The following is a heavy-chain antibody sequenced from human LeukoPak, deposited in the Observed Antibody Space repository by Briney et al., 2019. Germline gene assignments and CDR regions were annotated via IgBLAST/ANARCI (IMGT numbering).Heavy chain of an antibody. J-gene: IGHJ3*02. V-gene: IGHV4-39*07. D-gene: IGHD4-17*01. CDR1: GGSISSSSYY. Sequence: SETLSLTCTVSGGSISSSSYYWGWIRQPPGKGLEWIGSIYYSGSTYYNPSLKSRVTISVDTSKNQFSLKLSSVTAADTAVYYCARESVTTVTRGAFDIWGQGTMVTVSS. CDR2: IYYSGST. CDR3: ARESVTTVTRGAFDI.